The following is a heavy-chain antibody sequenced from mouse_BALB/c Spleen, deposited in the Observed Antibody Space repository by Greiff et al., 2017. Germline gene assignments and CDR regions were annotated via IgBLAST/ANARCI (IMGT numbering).Heavy chain of an antibody. CDR2: INPSNGRT. J-gene: IGHJ3*01. CDR1: GYTFTSYW. D-gene: IGHD2-4*01. CDR3: ARWDYDGGLLAY. V-gene: IGHV1S81*02. Sequence: VQLQQPGAELVKPGASVKLSCKASGYTFTSYWMHWVKQRPGQGLEWIGEINPSNGRTNYNEKFKSKATLTVDKSSSTAYMQLSSLTSEDSAVYYCARWDYDGGLLAYWGQGTLVTVSA.